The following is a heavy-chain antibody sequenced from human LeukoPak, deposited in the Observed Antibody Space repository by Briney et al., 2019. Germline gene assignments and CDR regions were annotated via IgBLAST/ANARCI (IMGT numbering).Heavy chain of an antibody. CDR3: ARDAHYYDSSGYYTCFDY. V-gene: IGHV3-66*01. J-gene: IGHJ4*02. D-gene: IGHD3-22*01. CDR1: GFTVSSNY. CDR2: IYSGGST. Sequence: GGSLRLSCAASGFTVSSNYMSWVRQAPGKGLEWVSVIYSGGSTYYADSVKGRFTISRDNSKSTLYLQMNSLRAEDTAVYYCARDAHYYDSSGYYTCFDYWGQGTLVTVSS.